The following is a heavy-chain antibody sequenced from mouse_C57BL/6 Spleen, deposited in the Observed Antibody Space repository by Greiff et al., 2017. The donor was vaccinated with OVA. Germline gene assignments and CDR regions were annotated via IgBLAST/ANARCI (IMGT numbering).Heavy chain of an antibody. J-gene: IGHJ3*01. V-gene: IGHV6-6*01. CDR1: GFTFSDAW. CDR3: TRHGELHYYGSGGCAY. D-gene: IGHD1-1*01. Sequence: LMESGGGLVQPGGSMKLSCAASGFTFSDAWMDWVRPSPEKGLEWVAEIRNKAYNHATYYAESVKGRFTITRDDSKSSFNLQMISVRAEDTGIYYCTRHGELHYYGSGGCAYWGQGTLVTVSA. CDR2: IRNKAYNHAT.